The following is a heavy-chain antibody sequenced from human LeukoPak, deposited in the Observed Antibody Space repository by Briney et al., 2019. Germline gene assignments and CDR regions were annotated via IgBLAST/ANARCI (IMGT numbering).Heavy chain of an antibody. V-gene: IGHV1-69*13. Sequence: SVKVSCKASGGTFSSFAFSWVRQAPGHGLEWMGGIIPIFGTPYYAQKFQGRVTITADESRSTAYMELSSLRSEDTAVYYCARVSEYDYVWGSRPFDYWGQGTLVTVSS. CDR1: GGTFSSFA. D-gene: IGHD3-16*01. CDR3: ARVSEYDYVWGSRPFDY. J-gene: IGHJ4*02. CDR2: IIPIFGTP.